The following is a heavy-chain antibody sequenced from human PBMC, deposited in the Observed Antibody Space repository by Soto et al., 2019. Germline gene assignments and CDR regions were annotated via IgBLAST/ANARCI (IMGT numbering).Heavy chain of an antibody. CDR2: IYPGDSDT. CDR1: GYSFTSYW. V-gene: IGHV5-51*01. D-gene: IGHD3-22*01. J-gene: IGHJ4*02. CDR3: ASATYYYHSSGYPLFDY. Sequence: PGESLKISCKGSGYSFTSYWIGWVRQMPGKGLEWMGIIYPGDSDTRYSPSFQGQVTISADKSISTAYLQWSSLKASDTAMYYCASATYYYHSSGYPLFDYWGQGTLVTVSS.